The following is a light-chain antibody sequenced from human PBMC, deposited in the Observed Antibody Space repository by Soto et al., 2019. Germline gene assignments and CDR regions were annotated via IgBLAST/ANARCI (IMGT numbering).Light chain of an antibody. CDR1: SSNLGAGYD. Sequence: QSVLTQPPSVSGAPGQRVTISCTGSSSNLGAGYDVHWYQLLPGTAPKLLIYGNRNRPAEVPDRFSGSNSGTSASLAITGLQAEDEADYYCQSYDNSLGVCYVFATGTKVTVL. CDR3: QSYDNSLGVCYV. J-gene: IGLJ1*01. CDR2: GNR. V-gene: IGLV1-40*01.